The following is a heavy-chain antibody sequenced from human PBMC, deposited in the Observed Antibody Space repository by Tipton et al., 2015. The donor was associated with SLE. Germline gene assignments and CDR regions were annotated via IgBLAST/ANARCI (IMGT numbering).Heavy chain of an antibody. CDR2: IYRSGST. CDR1: GGSISSGYY. V-gene: IGHV4-38-2*01. Sequence: TLSLTCAVSGGSISSGYYWGWIRQPPGKGLEWIGSIYRSGSTYYNPSLKSRVTISVDTSKNQFSPRLSSVTAADTAVYYCASAVVVNNDWYFDLWGRGTLVTVSS. CDR3: ASAVVVNNDWYFDL. J-gene: IGHJ2*01. D-gene: IGHD3-22*01.